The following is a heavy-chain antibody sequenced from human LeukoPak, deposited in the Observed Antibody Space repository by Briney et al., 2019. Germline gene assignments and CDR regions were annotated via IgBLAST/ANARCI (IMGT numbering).Heavy chain of an antibody. CDR2: IYTSGST. CDR3: ARESLGPPYYFDY. J-gene: IGHJ4*02. D-gene: IGHD1-26*01. CDR1: GGSISSGSDY. V-gene: IGHV4-61*02. Sequence: SETLSLTCSVSGGSISSGSDYWSWIRQPAGKGLEWIGRIYTSGSTNCNPSHKSRVTISVDTSKNQFSLKLTSVTAADTAVYYCARESLGPPYYFDYWGQGTLVTVSS.